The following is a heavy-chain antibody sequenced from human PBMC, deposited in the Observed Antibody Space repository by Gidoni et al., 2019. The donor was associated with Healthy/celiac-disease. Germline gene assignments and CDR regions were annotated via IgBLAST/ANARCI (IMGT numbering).Heavy chain of an antibody. D-gene: IGHD3-10*01. CDR3: TRVRGLYGSGRGYFDL. V-gene: IGHV3-49*04. J-gene: IGHJ2*01. Sequence: EVQLVVSGGGLVQPGRSLRLSCTASGVTFGDYARSWVRQAPGKGLEWVGFIRSKAYGGTTEYAASVKGRFTISRDDSKSIAYLQMNSLKTEDTAVYYCTRVRGLYGSGRGYFDLWGRGTLVTVSS. CDR1: GVTFGDYA. CDR2: IRSKAYGGTT.